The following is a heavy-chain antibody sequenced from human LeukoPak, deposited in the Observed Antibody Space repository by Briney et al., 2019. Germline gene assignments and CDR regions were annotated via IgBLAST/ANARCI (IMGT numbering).Heavy chain of an antibody. J-gene: IGHJ6*03. CDR2: IIPIFGTA. Sequence: GASVKVSCKASGGTFSSYAISWVRQAPGQGLEWMGGIIPIFGTANYAQKFQGRVTITADESTSTAYMELSSLRSEDTAVYYCARIHSEEYSSSWNYYYMDVWGKGTTVTISS. CDR3: ARIHSEEYSSSWNYYYMDV. CDR1: GGTFSSYA. V-gene: IGHV1-69*13. D-gene: IGHD6-13*01.